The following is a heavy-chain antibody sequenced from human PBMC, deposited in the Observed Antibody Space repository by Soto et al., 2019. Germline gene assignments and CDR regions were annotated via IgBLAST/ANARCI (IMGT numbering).Heavy chain of an antibody. CDR1: GFTFTDHY. D-gene: IGHD3-3*02. V-gene: IGHV3-72*01. Sequence: EVQLVESGGGLVQPGGSLRLSCAASGFTFTDHYMDWVRQAPGKGLEWVGRTRNKAMSYTTEYAASVKGRFSVSRDDSKNSLYLQMNSLQIEDTAVYYCARGSSIFQDPRYYYALDVWGQGTTVTVSS. CDR2: TRNKAMSYTT. CDR3: ARGSSIFQDPRYYYALDV. J-gene: IGHJ6*02.